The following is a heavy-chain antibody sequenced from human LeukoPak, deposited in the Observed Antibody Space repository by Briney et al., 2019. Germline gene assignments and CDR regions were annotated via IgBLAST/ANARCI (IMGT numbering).Heavy chain of an antibody. CDR3: VRDVPKTWTTVVVPDI. CDR2: IQQDEGQI. V-gene: IGHV3-7*01. Sequence: GAPMSFSCAASDFTSSRFWMSWVRKAPGKGQEWVANIQQDEGQIYYVDAVTGRFIFSRDSAMNSLYLQMNSLRADDTAVYYCVRDVPKTWTTVVVPDIWCQGTMVTVSS. D-gene: IGHD2-2*01. CDR1: DFTSSRFW. J-gene: IGHJ3*02.